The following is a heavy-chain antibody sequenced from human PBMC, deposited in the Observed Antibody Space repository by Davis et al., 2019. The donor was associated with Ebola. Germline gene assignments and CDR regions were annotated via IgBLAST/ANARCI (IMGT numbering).Heavy chain of an antibody. CDR1: GFTFSSYE. D-gene: IGHD2-2*01. CDR3: ALLSECSSTSCQDY. Sequence: GGSLRLSCAASGFTFSSYEMNWVRQAPGKGLEWVSYISSSGSTIYYADSVKGRFTISRDNAKNSLYLQMNSLRAEDTAVYYCALLSECSSTSCQDYWGQGTLVTVSS. V-gene: IGHV3-48*03. J-gene: IGHJ4*02. CDR2: ISSSGSTI.